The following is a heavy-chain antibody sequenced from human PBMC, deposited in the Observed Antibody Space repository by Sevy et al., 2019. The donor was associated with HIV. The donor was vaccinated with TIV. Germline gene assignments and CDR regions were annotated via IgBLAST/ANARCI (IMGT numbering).Heavy chain of an antibody. CDR1: GFTFGDYA. CDR2: IRSETYGETT. CDR3: TRRASRVYGDHLNLY. J-gene: IGHJ4*02. D-gene: IGHD2-21*02. V-gene: IGHV3-49*03. Sequence: GGSLRLSCTASGFTFGDYAMSWFRQAPGRGLEWVGFIRSETYGETTEYAAYVKVRFTVSRDDSKSIVYLQMNSLKTEDTAVYYCTRRASRVYGDHLNLYWGQGTLVTVSS.